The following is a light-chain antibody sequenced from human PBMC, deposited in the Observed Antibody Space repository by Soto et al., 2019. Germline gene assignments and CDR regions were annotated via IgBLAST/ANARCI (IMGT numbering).Light chain of an antibody. CDR1: SNDIGGYNY. CDR3: SSYTRSSTLYV. CDR2: EVT. Sequence: QSVLTQPASVSGSPGQSITVSCTGASNDIGGYNYVSWYQQHPGSAPKLTIFEVTNRPSGVSDRFSGSKSGNTASLTISGLQAEDEADYYCSSYTRSSTLYVFGTGTKVTVL. J-gene: IGLJ1*01. V-gene: IGLV2-14*01.